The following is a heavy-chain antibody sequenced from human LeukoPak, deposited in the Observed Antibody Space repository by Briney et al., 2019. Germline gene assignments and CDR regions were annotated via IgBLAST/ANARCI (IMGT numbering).Heavy chain of an antibody. CDR2: IYYSGST. CDR1: GGSISSGGYY. D-gene: IGHD1-26*01. Sequence: PSETLSLTCTVSGGSISSGGYYWSWIRQHPGKGLGWMGYIYYSGSTYYNPSLKSRVTISVDTSKNQFSLKLSSVTAADTAVYYCARDNISGGSYDLFGYWGQGTLVTVSS. CDR3: ARDNISGGSYDLFGY. J-gene: IGHJ4*02. V-gene: IGHV4-31*03.